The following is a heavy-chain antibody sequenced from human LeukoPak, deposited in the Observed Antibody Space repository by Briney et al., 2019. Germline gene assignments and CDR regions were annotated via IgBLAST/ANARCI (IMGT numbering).Heavy chain of an antibody. CDR1: GGSISSYY. D-gene: IGHD6-13*01. CDR2: IYYSGST. V-gene: IGHV4-59*08. J-gene: IGHJ3*02. Sequence: SETLSLTCTVSGGSISSYYWSWIRQPPGKGLEWIGYIYYSGSTNHNPSLKSRVTISVDTSKNQFSLKLSSVTAADTAVYYCARRPPLAGGFDIWGQGTMVTVSS. CDR3: ARRPPLAGGFDI.